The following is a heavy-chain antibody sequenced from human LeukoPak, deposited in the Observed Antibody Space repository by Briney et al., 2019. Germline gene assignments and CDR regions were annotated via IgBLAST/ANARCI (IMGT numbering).Heavy chain of an antibody. CDR3: ARLGYYDSSGYYRVGAFDI. Sequence: SMKVSCKASGGTFSSYAISWVRQAPGQGLEWMGRIIPIFGTANYAQKFQGRVTITTDESTSTAYMELSSLRSEDTAVYYCARLGYYDSSGYYRVGAFDIWGQGTMVTVPS. CDR2: IIPIFGTA. V-gene: IGHV1-69*05. J-gene: IGHJ3*02. CDR1: GGTFSSYA. D-gene: IGHD3-22*01.